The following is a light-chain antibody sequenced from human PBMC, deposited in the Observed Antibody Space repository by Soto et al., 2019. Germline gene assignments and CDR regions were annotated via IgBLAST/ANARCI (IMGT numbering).Light chain of an antibody. CDR1: SSNIGNNY. Sequence: QSVLTRPPSLSAAPGQKVTITCSGSSSNIGNNYVSWYQQLPGTAPKLLIYESNKRPSGIPDRFSGSKSGTSATLGITGLQTGDEADYYCGTWDSSLSAGVFGTGTKVT. J-gene: IGLJ1*01. V-gene: IGLV1-51*02. CDR3: GTWDSSLSAGV. CDR2: ESN.